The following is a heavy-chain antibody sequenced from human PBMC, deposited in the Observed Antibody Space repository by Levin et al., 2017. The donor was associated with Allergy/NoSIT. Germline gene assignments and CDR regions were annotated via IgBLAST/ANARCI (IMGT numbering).Heavy chain of an antibody. J-gene: IGHJ4*02. CDR3: ARDRVSWSGWYYFDY. D-gene: IGHD6-19*01. Sequence: ASVKVSCKASGYTFTGYYMHWVRQAPGQGLEWMGRINPNSGGTNYAQKFQGWVTMTRDTSISTAYMELSRLRSDDTAVYYCARDRVSWSGWYYFDYWGQGTLVTVSS. CDR2: INPNSGGT. V-gene: IGHV1-2*04. CDR1: GYTFTGYY.